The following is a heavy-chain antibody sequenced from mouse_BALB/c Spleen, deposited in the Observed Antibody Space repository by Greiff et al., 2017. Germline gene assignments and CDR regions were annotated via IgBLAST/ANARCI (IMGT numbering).Heavy chain of an antibody. D-gene: IGHD2-2*01. CDR1: GFTFSSYG. V-gene: IGHV5-6*02. CDR2: ISSGGSYT. CDR3: ARHEGYDGAYYFDY. Sequence: DVKLQESGGDLVKPGGSLKLSCAASGFTFSSYGMSWVRQTPDKRLEWVATISSGGSYTYYPDSVKGRFTISRDNAKNTLYLQMSSLKSEDTAMYYCARHEGYDGAYYFDYWGQGTTLTVSS. J-gene: IGHJ2*01.